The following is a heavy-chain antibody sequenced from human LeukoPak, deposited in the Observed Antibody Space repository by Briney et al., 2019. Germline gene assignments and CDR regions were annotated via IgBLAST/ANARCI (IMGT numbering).Heavy chain of an antibody. Sequence: PGGSLRLSCAVSGFTFRSSGMHWVRQAPGKGLEWVAVISYDGSKKYYADSVKGRFTISRDNSKNTLFLQMNSLRAEDTAVYYCAKSLAAADEYWGQGTLVTVSS. CDR3: AKSLAAADEY. D-gene: IGHD2-2*01. CDR2: ISYDGSKK. CDR1: GFTFRSSG. V-gene: IGHV3-30*18. J-gene: IGHJ4*02.